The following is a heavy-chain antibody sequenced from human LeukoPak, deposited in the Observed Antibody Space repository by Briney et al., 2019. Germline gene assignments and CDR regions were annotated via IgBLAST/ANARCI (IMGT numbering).Heavy chain of an antibody. CDR3: ARDLYGDYVFDY. J-gene: IGHJ4*02. CDR2: MSSSSRNI. V-gene: IGHV3-21*01. Sequence: PGGSLRLSCAASGFTFSSYSMNWVRQAPGKGLEWVSSMSSSSRNIYYADSVKGRLTISRDNAKNSLYLQMSSLRAEDTAVYYCARDLYGDYVFDYWGQGTLVTVSS. CDR1: GFTFSSYS. D-gene: IGHD4-17*01.